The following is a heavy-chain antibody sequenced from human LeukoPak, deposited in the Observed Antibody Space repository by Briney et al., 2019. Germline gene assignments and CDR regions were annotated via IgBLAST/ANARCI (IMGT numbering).Heavy chain of an antibody. CDR3: ARGTVLLWFGERDRYNWFDP. V-gene: IGHV1-18*04. Sequence: ASVKVSCKASGYTFTGYYMHWVRQAPGQGLEWMGWISAYNGNTNYAQKLQGRVTMTTDTSTSTAYMELRSLRSDDTAVYYCARGTVLLWFGERDRYNWFDPWGQGTLVTVSS. CDR1: GYTFTGYY. CDR2: ISAYNGNT. J-gene: IGHJ5*02. D-gene: IGHD3-10*01.